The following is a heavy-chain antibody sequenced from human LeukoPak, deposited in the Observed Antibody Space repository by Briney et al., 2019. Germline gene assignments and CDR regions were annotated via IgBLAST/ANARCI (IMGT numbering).Heavy chain of an antibody. CDR2: ISYDGSNK. J-gene: IGHJ3*02. V-gene: IGHV3-30*18. CDR1: GFTFSSYG. CDR3: AKPVVDTAIGDAFDI. Sequence: PGRSLRLSCAASGFTFSSYGMHWVRQAPGKGLEWVAVISYDGSNKYYADSVKGRFTISRDNSKNTLYLQMNSLRAEDTAVYYCAKPVVDTAIGDAFDIRGQGTMVTVSS. D-gene: IGHD5-18*01.